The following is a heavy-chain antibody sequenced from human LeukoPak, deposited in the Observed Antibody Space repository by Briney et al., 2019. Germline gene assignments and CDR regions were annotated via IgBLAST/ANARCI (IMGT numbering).Heavy chain of an antibody. CDR2: IYASGST. CDR3: TKDTYCSGTTCNGGPGDY. D-gene: IGHD2-2*01. V-gene: IGHV4-4*07. J-gene: IGHJ4*02. CDR1: GGSISSQY. Sequence: ASETLSLTCTVSGGSISSQYWSWIRQPAGKGLEWIGRIYASGSTNYNPSLKGRVTMSVDTSKNQFSLKLSSVTAADTAVFYCTKDTYCSGTTCNGGPGDYWGQGILVTVSS.